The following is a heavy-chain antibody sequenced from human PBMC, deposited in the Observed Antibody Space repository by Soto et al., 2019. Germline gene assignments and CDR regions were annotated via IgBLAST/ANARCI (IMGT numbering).Heavy chain of an antibody. J-gene: IGHJ4*02. Sequence: EVQLVASGGGLVQPGRSLRLSCAASGFTFDDYAMHWVRQAPGKGLEWVSGISWNSGSIGYADSVKGRFTISRDNAKNSLYLQMNSLRAEDTALYYCAKDIEYQLLYYFDYWGQGTLVTVSS. CDR2: ISWNSGSI. V-gene: IGHV3-9*01. CDR1: GFTFDDYA. CDR3: AKDIEYQLLYYFDY. D-gene: IGHD2-2*01.